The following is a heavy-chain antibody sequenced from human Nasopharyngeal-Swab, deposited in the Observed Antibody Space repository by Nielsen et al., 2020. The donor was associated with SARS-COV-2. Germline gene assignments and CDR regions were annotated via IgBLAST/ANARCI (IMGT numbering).Heavy chain of an antibody. CDR2: IYYSEST. D-gene: IGHD3-3*01. Sequence: RQAPGKGLEWIGYIYYSESTNYNPSLKSRVTISVDTSKNQFSLKLSSVTAADTAVYYCARVGGLWSAGFYYYYMDVWGKGTTITVSS. CDR3: ARVGGLWSAGFYYYYMDV. V-gene: IGHV4-59*01. J-gene: IGHJ6*03.